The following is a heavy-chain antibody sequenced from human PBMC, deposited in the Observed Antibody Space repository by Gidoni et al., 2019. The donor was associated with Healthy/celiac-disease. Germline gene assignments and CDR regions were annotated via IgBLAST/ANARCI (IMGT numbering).Heavy chain of an antibody. D-gene: IGHD6-19*01. CDR2: VDPEDGET. J-gene: IGHJ4*02. Sequence: EVQLVQSGAEVKKPGATVTISCKVSGYTFPDYYMHWVQQAPGKGLEWMGLVDPEDGETIDAEKFQGRVTITADTSTDTAYMELSSLRSEDTDVYYCATGAKGIAVTLDFDYWGQGTLVTVSS. CDR3: ATGAKGIAVTLDFDY. CDR1: GYTFPDYY. V-gene: IGHV1-69-2*01.